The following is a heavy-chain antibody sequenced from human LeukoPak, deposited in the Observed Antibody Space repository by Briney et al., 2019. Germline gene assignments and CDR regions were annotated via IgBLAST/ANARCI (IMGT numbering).Heavy chain of an antibody. CDR1: GFTVSSNY. CDR3: ATQYYYGSGSYSRIYFDY. Sequence: GGSLRLSCAASGFTVSSNYMSWVRQAPGKGLEWVSVIYSGGSTYYADSVKGRFTISRHNSKNTLYLQMNSLRAEDTAVYYCATQYYYGSGSYSRIYFDYWGQGTLVTVSS. D-gene: IGHD3-10*01. V-gene: IGHV3-53*04. J-gene: IGHJ4*02. CDR2: IYSGGST.